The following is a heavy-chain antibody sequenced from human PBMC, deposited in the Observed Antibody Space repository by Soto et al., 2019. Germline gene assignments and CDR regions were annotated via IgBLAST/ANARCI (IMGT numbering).Heavy chain of an antibody. D-gene: IGHD1-26*01. CDR2: ISAHNGNT. V-gene: IGHV1-18*01. Sequence: QVHLVQSGAEVKKPGASVKVSCKGSGYGFTTYGITWVRQAPGQGLEWMAWISAHNGNTNYAQKLQGRVTVTRDTSTSTADRELRSLGPDDTAVYYCESGRYGDYWGQGALVTVSS. J-gene: IGHJ4*02. CDR1: GYGFTTYG. CDR3: ESGRYGDY.